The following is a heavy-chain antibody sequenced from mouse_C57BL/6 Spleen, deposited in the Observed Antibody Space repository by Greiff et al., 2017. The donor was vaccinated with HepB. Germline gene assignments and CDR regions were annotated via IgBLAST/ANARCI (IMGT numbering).Heavy chain of an antibody. J-gene: IGHJ2*01. D-gene: IGHD1-1*01. Sequence: QLQQSGAELMKPGASVKLSCKATGYTFTGYWIEWVKQRPGHGLEWIGEILPGSGSTNYNEKFKGKATFTADTSSNTAYMQLSSLTTEDPAIYYCARTPFTTVGGTPFDYWGQGTTLTVSS. CDR3: ARTPFTTVGGTPFDY. CDR1: GYTFTGYW. V-gene: IGHV1-9*01. CDR2: ILPGSGST.